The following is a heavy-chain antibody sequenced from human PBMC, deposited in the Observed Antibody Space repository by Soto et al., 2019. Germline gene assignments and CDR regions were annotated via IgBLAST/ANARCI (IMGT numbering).Heavy chain of an antibody. Sequence: QVQLQESGPGLVKPSGTLSLTCAVSGGSLSSTHWWSWVRQPPRKGLEWIGDIYHTGSTNYNPSLQRRVTISGDKSHNPFSLNLSSVAAADTAVYYCARDPYYYGSGDKGGFDPWGQGTLVIVSS. CDR2: IYHTGST. CDR3: ARDPYYYGSGDKGGFDP. J-gene: IGHJ5*02. V-gene: IGHV4-4*02. D-gene: IGHD3-10*01. CDR1: GGSLSSTHW.